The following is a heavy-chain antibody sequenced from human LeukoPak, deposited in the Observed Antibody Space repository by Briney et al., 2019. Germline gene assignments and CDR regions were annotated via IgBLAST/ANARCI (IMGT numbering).Heavy chain of an antibody. J-gene: IGHJ4*02. V-gene: IGHV3-21*01. CDR2: ITGSSSYI. D-gene: IGHD6-6*01. Sequence: GGSLRLSCAASGFTFTTYYMNWVRQAPGKGLEWVSFITGSSSYIYYTDSVKGRFTISRDNAKNSLFLQMNSLRDEDTAVYYCASGFSSSPYFDYWGQGTLVTVSS. CDR1: GFTFTTYY. CDR3: ASGFSSSPYFDY.